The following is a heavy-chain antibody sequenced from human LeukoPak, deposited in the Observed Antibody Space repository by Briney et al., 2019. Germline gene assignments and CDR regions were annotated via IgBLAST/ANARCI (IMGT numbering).Heavy chain of an antibody. CDR3: ARLSYSYGSGTYLDY. D-gene: IGHD3-10*01. CDR1: GGSFSGHY. J-gene: IGHJ4*02. V-gene: IGHV4-34*01. CDR2: INHSGST. Sequence: SSETLSLTCSVYGGSFSGHYWTWISQPPGKGLEWIGEINHSGSTHYNPSLKSRVTISVDTSKNQFSLNLNSVTAADTAVYYCARLSYSYGSGTYLDYWGQGTLVTVSS.